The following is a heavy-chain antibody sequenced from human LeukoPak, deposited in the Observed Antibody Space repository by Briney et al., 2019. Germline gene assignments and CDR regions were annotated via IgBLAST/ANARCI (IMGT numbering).Heavy chain of an antibody. CDR3: ASGVTIFGVVRFDY. CDR2: ISSSGSTI. Sequence: GGSLRLSCAAAGFAFSGYSMNWVRQAPGKGLEWVSYISSSGSTIYYADSVKGRFTISRYNAKNSLYLQMNSLRAEDTAVYYCASGVTIFGVVRFDYWGQGTLVTVSS. J-gene: IGHJ4*02. D-gene: IGHD3-3*01. CDR1: GFAFSGYS. V-gene: IGHV3-48*04.